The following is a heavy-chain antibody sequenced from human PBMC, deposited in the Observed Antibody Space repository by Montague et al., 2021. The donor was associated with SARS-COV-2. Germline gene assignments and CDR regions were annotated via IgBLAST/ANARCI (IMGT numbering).Heavy chain of an antibody. CDR3: ARREYSYGWGD. CDR1: GGPISGSSDY. V-gene: IGHV4-39*01. Sequence: SETLSLTCTVTGGPISGSSDYWGWIRQSPGKGLEWIASVDYSGNTYYSPSLKSRLTISVDTSKNQFSLKLNSVTAADTALYSCARREYSYGWGDWGQGTLVTVSS. J-gene: IGHJ4*02. CDR2: VDYSGNT. D-gene: IGHD5-18*01.